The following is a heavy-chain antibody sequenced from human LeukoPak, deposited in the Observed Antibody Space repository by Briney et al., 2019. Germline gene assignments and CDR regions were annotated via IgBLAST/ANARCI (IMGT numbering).Heavy chain of an antibody. D-gene: IGHD2-2*01. CDR1: GGSISSYY. CDR2: ISTSGST. V-gene: IGHV4-4*07. Sequence: PSETLSLTCTVSGGSISSYYWSWIRQPAGKGLEWIGRISTSGSTNYNPSLKSRVTMSVDTSKNQFSLKLSSVTAADTAVYYCARISRGVVVVPAAMRSYYYYMDVWGKGTTVTISS. CDR3: ARISRGVVVVPAAMRSYYYYMDV. J-gene: IGHJ6*03.